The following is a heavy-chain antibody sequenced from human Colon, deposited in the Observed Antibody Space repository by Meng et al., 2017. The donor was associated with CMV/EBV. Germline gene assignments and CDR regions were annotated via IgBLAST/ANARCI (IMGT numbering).Heavy chain of an antibody. Sequence: ASVKVSCKASGYTFTGHYIHWLRQAPAQGLEWMGWINPDGGGINYAQKFQGRVTMTRDTSISTAYMELSRLRSDDTAVYYCARDPSAHNPVIGFYISFDYWGQGMLVTVSS. CDR2: INPDGGGI. J-gene: IGHJ4*02. CDR3: ARDPSAHNPVIGFYISFDY. D-gene: IGHD3-9*01. V-gene: IGHV1-2*02. CDR1: GYTFTGHY.